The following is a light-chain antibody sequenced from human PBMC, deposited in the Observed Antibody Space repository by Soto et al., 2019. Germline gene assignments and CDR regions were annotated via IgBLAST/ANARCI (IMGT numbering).Light chain of an antibody. Sequence: EIVMTQSPATLSVSPGERATLSCRASQSVSSNLAWYQQKPGQAPRLLIYGASTRATGIPARFSGSGSGTEFTLTTSSLQYEDFAVDYCQQYNNWPPMAFGQGTKVEIK. J-gene: IGKJ1*01. CDR2: GAS. V-gene: IGKV3-15*01. CDR1: QSVSSN. CDR3: QQYNNWPPMA.